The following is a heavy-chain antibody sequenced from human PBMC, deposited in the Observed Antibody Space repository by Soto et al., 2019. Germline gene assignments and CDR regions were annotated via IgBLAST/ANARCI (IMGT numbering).Heavy chain of an antibody. CDR1: GVTFSSYD. CDR3: ARGLRRSHYYSDYYGMDV. D-gene: IGHD3-3*01. Sequence: GASVKVSCKASGVTFSSYDTSWVRQAPGQGLEWMGGIIPKFGTTNYAQKFQGRVTITADESTSTAYMDLSSLRFEDTAVYYCARGLRRSHYYSDYYGMDVWGQGAMVTVSS. V-gene: IGHV1-69*13. CDR2: IIPKFGTT. J-gene: IGHJ6*02.